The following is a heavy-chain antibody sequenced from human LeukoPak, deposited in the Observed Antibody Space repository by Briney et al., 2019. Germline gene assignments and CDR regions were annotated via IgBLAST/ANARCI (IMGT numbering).Heavy chain of an antibody. J-gene: IGHJ4*02. CDR3: AKEGRTTVVTYYFDY. CDR1: GFTFDDYA. V-gene: IGHV3-9*01. CDR2: ISWNSGSI. D-gene: IGHD4-23*01. Sequence: GRSLRLSCAASGFTFDDYAVHWVRQAPGKGLEWVSGISWNSGSIGYADSVKGRFTISRDNAKNSLYLQMNSLRAEDTALYYCAKEGRTTVVTYYFDYWGQGTLVTVSS.